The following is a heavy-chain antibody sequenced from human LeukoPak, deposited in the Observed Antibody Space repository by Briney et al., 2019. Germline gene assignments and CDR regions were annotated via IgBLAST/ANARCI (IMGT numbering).Heavy chain of an antibody. CDR2: ISYDGSNK. V-gene: IGHV3-30-3*01. Sequence: GGSLRLSCAASGFTFSSYAMHWVRQAPGKGLEWVAVISYDGSNKYYADSVKGRLTISRDNSKNTLYLQMNSLRAEDTAVYYCARGDWTVTTIIIRQWGQGTLVTVSS. D-gene: IGHD4-17*01. CDR1: GFTFSSYA. CDR3: ARGDWTVTTIIIRQ. J-gene: IGHJ4*02.